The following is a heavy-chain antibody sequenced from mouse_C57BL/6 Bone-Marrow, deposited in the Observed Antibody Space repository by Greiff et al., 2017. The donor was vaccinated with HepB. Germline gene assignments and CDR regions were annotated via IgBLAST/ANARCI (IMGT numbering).Heavy chain of an antibody. V-gene: IGHV1-26*01. D-gene: IGHD2-4*01. CDR1: GYTFTDYY. Sequence: EVQLQQSGPELVKPGASVKISCKASGYTFTDYYMNWVKQSHGKSLEWIGDINPNNGGTSYNQKFKGKATLTVDKSSSTAYMELRSLTSEDSAVYYCARSGDYDGDYWGQGTTRTVSS. CDR3: ARSGDYDGDY. J-gene: IGHJ2*01. CDR2: INPNNGGT.